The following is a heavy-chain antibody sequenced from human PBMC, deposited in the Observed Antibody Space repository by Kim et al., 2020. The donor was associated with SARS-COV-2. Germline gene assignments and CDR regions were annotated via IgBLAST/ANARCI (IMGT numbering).Heavy chain of an antibody. CDR2: INPNSGGT. CDR1: GYTFTDYY. J-gene: IGHJ4*02. V-gene: IGHV1-2*02. D-gene: IGHD3-22*01. Sequence: ASVKVSCKAFGYTFTDYYIHWVRQAPGQGLEWMGWINPNSGGTNYAQKFQGRVTVTRDTSISTAYMELSRLRSDDTAVYYCAREGGNYYDSRGHPALEYWGQGTLLIVSS. CDR3: AREGGNYYDSRGHPALEY.